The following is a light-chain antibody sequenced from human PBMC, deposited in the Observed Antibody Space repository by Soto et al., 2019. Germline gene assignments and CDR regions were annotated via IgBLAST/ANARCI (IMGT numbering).Light chain of an antibody. CDR1: QSIASY. V-gene: IGKV1-39*01. Sequence: DLQMTQSPSSLSASVGDRVTITCRASQSIASYLNWYQQKLGKAPKLLIYATSRLQSGVPSRFSGSGSWTDFTLTITSLQPEDFATYYCQQSYSAPWTFGQGTRVEIK. CDR2: ATS. CDR3: QQSYSAPWT. J-gene: IGKJ1*01.